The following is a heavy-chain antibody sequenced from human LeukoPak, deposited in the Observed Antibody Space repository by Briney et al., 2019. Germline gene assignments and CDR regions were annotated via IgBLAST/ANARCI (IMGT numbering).Heavy chain of an antibody. Sequence: GGSLRLSCAASGFSFSLYAMGWVRQAPGKGLEWVSAVTNTGGSTYHADSVRGRFTISSDNSQHTPFLQMDSLRAEDTAVYYCVKGSSDSRPYYFDYWGQGTLVTVSS. D-gene: IGHD5-18*01. CDR1: GFSFSLYA. V-gene: IGHV3-23*01. J-gene: IGHJ4*02. CDR3: VKGSSDSRPYYFDY. CDR2: VTNTGGST.